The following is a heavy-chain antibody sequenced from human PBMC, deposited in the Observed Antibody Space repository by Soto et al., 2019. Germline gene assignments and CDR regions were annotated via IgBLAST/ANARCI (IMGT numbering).Heavy chain of an antibody. V-gene: IGHV1-69*13. CDR1: GGTFSSYA. D-gene: IGHD2-2*01. Sequence: SVKVSCKASGGTFSSYAISWVRQAPGQGLEWMGGIIPISDTTNYAQKFQGRVTITADESTSTAYMELSSLRSEDTAVYYCARSQGSSTSLEIYYYYYYGMDVWGQGTAVTVSS. CDR2: IIPISDTT. J-gene: IGHJ6*02. CDR3: ARSQGSSTSLEIYYYYYYGMDV.